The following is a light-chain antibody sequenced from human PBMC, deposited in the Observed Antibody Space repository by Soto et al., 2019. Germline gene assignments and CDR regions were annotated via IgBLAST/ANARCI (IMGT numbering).Light chain of an antibody. Sequence: SGVPGRFRGSGSETEFTLTITYVQPEDFATYYCQQANSFPHTFGQGTRLEIK. CDR3: QQANSFPHT. J-gene: IGKJ5*01. V-gene: IGKV1D-12*01.